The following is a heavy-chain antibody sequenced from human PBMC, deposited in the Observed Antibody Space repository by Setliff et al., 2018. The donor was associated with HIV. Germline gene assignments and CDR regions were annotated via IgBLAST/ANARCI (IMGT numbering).Heavy chain of an antibody. Sequence: GASVKVSCKISGYTLTEVSMHWVRQAPGKGLEWMGYFDPEDGDTIYAEKFQGRVAMTEDTSTDRAYLELSSLRSEDTAVYYCTTLKEQWLAEGGFDYWGQGTLVTVSS. CDR2: FDPEDGDT. V-gene: IGHV1-24*01. D-gene: IGHD6-19*01. J-gene: IGHJ4*02. CDR1: GYTLTEVS. CDR3: TTLKEQWLAEGGFDY.